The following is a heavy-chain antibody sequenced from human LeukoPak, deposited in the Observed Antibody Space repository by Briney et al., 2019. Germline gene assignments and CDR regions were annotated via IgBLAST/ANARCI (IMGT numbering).Heavy chain of an antibody. CDR3: ARDPTVVVPAATYYYYYYYMDV. CDR2: ISYDGSNK. J-gene: IGHJ6*03. Sequence: GGSLRLSCAASGFTFSSYAMHWVRQAPGKGLEWVAVISYDGSNKYYADSVKGRFTISRDNSKNTLYLQMNSLRAEDTAVYYCARDPTVVVPAATYYYYYYYMDVWGKGTTVTVSS. D-gene: IGHD2-2*01. CDR1: GFTFSSYA. V-gene: IGHV3-30*04.